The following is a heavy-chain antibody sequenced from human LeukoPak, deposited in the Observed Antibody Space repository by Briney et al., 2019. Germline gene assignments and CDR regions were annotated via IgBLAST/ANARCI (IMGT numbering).Heavy chain of an antibody. V-gene: IGHV3-30*02. CDR1: GFTFSSYG. J-gene: IGHJ4*02. CDR2: IRYDGSNK. CDR3: YRVVVVPAARDY. Sequence: GGSLRLSCAASGFTFSSYGMHWVRQAPGKGLEWVAFIRYDGSNKYYADSVKGRFTISRDNSKNTLYLQMNSLRAEDTAVYYCYRVVVVPAARDYWGQGTLVTVSS. D-gene: IGHD2-2*01.